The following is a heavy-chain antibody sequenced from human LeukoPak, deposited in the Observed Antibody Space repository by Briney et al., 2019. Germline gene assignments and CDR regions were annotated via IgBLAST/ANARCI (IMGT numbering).Heavy chain of an antibody. CDR2: IYYSGSS. CDR3: ARHRSGWLQSSFDY. J-gene: IGHJ4*02. D-gene: IGHD5-24*01. Sequence: SETLSLACSVSGGSISSSSSYWGWIRQPPGKGLEWIGSIYYSGSSFDNPALKSRVTISVDTSKNQFSLKLSSVTAADTAVYYCARHRSGWLQSSFDYWGQGTLVTVSS. V-gene: IGHV4-39*01. CDR1: GGSISSSSSY.